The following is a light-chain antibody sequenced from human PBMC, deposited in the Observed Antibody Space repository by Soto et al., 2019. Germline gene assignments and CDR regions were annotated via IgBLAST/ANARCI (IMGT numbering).Light chain of an antibody. Sequence: QSVLTQPPSASGTPGQRVTISCSGSSSNIGSNTVNWYQQFPGTAPKLLIYSNNQRPSGVPDRFSGSKSGTSASLAISGLQSEDEADYYCQSYESSSLSGFVFGSGTKLTVL. CDR2: SNN. J-gene: IGLJ1*01. V-gene: IGLV1-44*01. CDR1: SSNIGSNT. CDR3: QSYESSSLSGFV.